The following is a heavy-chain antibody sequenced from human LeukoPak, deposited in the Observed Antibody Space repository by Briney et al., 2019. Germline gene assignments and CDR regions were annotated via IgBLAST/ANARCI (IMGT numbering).Heavy chain of an antibody. CDR2: INHSGST. V-gene: IGHV4-34*01. J-gene: IGHJ4*02. Sequence: SETLSLTCAVYGGSFSGYYWSWIRQPPGKGLERIGEINHSGSTNYNPSLKSRVTISVDTSKNQFSLKLSSVTAADTAVYYCARGGPGIAAAGRGGAYYWGQGTLVTVSS. D-gene: IGHD6-13*01. CDR3: ARGGPGIAAAGRGGAYY. CDR1: GGSFSGYY.